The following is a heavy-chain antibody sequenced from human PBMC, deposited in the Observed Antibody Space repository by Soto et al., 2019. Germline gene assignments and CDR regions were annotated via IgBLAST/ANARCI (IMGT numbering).Heavy chain of an antibody. CDR1: GFSISTSGEG. D-gene: IGHD3-10*02. Sequence: SGPTLVNPTQTLTLTCSLSGFSISTSGEGVGWIRQPPGKALEWLGVIYWDDDKRYSPSLQNRLTIAKDTSKNQVVLTLTNVDPVDTATYYCAHRDSHNYYVFDYWGQGTLVTVSS. CDR3: AHRDSHNYYVFDY. CDR2: IYWDDDK. J-gene: IGHJ4*02. V-gene: IGHV2-5*02.